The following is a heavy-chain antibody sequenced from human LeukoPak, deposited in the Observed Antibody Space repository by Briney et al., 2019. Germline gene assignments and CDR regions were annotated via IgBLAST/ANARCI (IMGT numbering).Heavy chain of an antibody. V-gene: IGHV4-59*01. D-gene: IGHD1-26*01. CDR2: IYYSGST. J-gene: IGHJ3*02. CDR3: AREYSGSYNAFDI. CDR1: GGSISRYY. Sequence: SETLSLTCTVSGGSISRYYWSWIRQPPGKGLEWIGYIYYSGSTNYNPSLKSRVTISVDTSKNQFSLKLSSVTAADTAVYYCAREYSGSYNAFDIWGQGTMVTVSS.